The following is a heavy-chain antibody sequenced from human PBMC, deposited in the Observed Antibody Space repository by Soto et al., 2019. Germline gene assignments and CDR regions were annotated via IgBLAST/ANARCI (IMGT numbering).Heavy chain of an antibody. Sequence: GLDLEWLALIYWNDDKRYSPSLKSRLTITKDTSKNQVVLTMTNMDPVDTATYYCAHEGYIAARPKGYFDYWGQGTLVTVSS. CDR2: IYWNDDK. CDR3: AHEGYIAARPKGYFDY. D-gene: IGHD6-6*01. V-gene: IGHV2-5*01. J-gene: IGHJ4*02.